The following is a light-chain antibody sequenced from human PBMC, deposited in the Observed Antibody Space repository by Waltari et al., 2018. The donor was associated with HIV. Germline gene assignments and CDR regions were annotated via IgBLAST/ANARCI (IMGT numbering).Light chain of an antibody. CDR2: DAS. J-gene: IGKJ2*01. CDR1: QDIDNY. CDR3: QQDNNLPYT. Sequence: DIQVTQSPSSLSASVGDRVTITCQASQDIDNYLNWYQQKPGRAPNLLIYDASNLKTGVPSRFSGSGSGTYFTFTINNLQPEDIATYYCQQDNNLPYTFGQGTKLEIK. V-gene: IGKV1-33*01.